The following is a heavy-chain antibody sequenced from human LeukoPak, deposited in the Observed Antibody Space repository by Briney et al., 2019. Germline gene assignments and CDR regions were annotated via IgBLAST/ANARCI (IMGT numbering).Heavy chain of an antibody. J-gene: IGHJ4*02. V-gene: IGHV3-74*01. Sequence: GGSLRLSCAASGFTFSNYSMNWVRQAPGKGLEWVSRINSDGRSTNYADSVKGRFTISRDNAKNTLYLQMNSLRAEDTAVYYCARGADSGYSSDNWGQGTLVSVSS. D-gene: IGHD3-9*01. CDR3: ARGADSGYSSDN. CDR1: GFTFSNYS. CDR2: INSDGRST.